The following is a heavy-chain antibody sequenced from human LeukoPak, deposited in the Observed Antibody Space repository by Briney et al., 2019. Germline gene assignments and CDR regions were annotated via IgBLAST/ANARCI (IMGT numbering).Heavy chain of an antibody. J-gene: IGHJ4*02. CDR2: ISWNSGSI. CDR1: GFTFDDYA. D-gene: IGHD4-17*01. CDR3: AKAILDMTTVTSFDY. V-gene: IGHV3-9*01. Sequence: GGSLRLSCAASGFTFDDYAMHWVRQAPGKGLELVSGISWNSGSIGYADSVKGRFTISRDNAKNSLYLQMNSLRAEDTALYYCAKAILDMTTVTSFDYWGQGTLVTVSS.